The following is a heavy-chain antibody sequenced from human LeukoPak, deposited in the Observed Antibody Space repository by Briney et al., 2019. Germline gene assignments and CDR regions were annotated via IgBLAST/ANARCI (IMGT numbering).Heavy chain of an antibody. J-gene: IGHJ4*02. CDR1: GFTFSDDY. V-gene: IGHV3-11*03. Sequence: GGSLRLSCAASGFTFSDDYMSWIRQVPGKGLEWVSYITGSSYTNYVDSVKGRFTISRDNANNSLYLQMNSLRAEDTAVYYCTRITVVAGNTYLADYWGQGTLVTVSS. CDR2: ITGSSYT. CDR3: TRITVVAGNTYLADY. D-gene: IGHD6-19*01.